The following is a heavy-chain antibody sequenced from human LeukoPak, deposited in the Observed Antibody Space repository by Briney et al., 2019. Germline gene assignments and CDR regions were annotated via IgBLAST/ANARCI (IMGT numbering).Heavy chain of an antibody. Sequence: GGSLRLCCAASGFTFSTYWMSWVRHVPGKGLEWLANIQYDGGEKYDVDSVKGRFTLFRDNAKDSLYLQMNSLRAEDTVVLYCATLISGWSLYWGQGTLVTVSS. CDR2: IQYDGGEK. V-gene: IGHV3-7*01. CDR3: ATLISGWSLY. J-gene: IGHJ4*02. D-gene: IGHD6-19*01. CDR1: GFTFSTYW.